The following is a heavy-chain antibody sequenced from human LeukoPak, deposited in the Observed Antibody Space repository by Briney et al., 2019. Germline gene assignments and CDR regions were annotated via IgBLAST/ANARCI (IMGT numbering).Heavy chain of an antibody. V-gene: IGHV1-69*13. CDR2: IIPIFGTA. J-gene: IGHJ4*02. D-gene: IGHD4-17*01. CDR1: GGTFSSYA. Sequence: GASVKVSCKASGGTFSSYAISWVRQAPGQGLEWIGGIIPIFGTANYAQKFQGRVTITADESTSTAYMELSSLRSEDTAVYYCAMLPTVTMWYYFDYWGQGTLVTVSS. CDR3: AMLPTVTMWYYFDY.